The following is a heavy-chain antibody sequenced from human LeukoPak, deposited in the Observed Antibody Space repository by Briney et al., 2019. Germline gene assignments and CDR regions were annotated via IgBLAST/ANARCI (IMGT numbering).Heavy chain of an antibody. CDR3: ARGAAPDDFWSGYTPGYFDY. CDR1: GYSISSGYY. Sequence: SETLSLTCTVSGYSISSGYYWGWIRQPPGKGLEWIGSIYHSGSTYYNPSLKRRVTISVDTSKNQFSLKLSSVTAAYTAVYYCARGAAPDDFWSGYTPGYFDYWGQGTLVTVSS. CDR2: IYHSGST. D-gene: IGHD3-3*01. V-gene: IGHV4-38-2*02. J-gene: IGHJ4*02.